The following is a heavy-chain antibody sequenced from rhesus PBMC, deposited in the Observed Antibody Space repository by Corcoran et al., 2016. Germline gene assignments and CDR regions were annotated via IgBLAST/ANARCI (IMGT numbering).Heavy chain of an antibody. D-gene: IGHD2-2*01. Sequence: QVQLQESGPGLVKPSETLSLTCAVSGGSISDNYYWNWIRQSPGKGLEWIGNMYVRSGSTYDNPSLKSRVTTSKDTTKNQFSRKLTAVTAADTAVYYCARDYVLSYWGQGVLVTVSS. CDR2: MYVRSGST. V-gene: IGHV4S9*01. J-gene: IGHJ4*01. CDR1: GGSISDNYY. CDR3: ARDYVLSY.